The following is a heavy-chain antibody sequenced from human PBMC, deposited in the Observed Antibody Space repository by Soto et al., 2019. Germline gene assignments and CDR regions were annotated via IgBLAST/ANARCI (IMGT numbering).Heavy chain of an antibody. J-gene: IGHJ6*02. CDR3: ARRLYYDSSGLEGGGMDV. CDR1: GVSISSSSYY. CDR2: IYYSGST. Sequence: SETLSLTCTVSGVSISSSSYYWGWIRQPPGKGLEWIGSIYYSGSTYYNPSLKSRVTISVDTSKNQFSLKLSSVTAADTAVYYCARRLYYDSSGLEGGGMDVWGQGTTVTVSS. D-gene: IGHD3-22*01. V-gene: IGHV4-39*01.